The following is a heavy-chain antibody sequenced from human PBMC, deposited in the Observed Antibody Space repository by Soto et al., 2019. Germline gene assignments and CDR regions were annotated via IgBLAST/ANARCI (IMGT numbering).Heavy chain of an antibody. CDR2: IKSKTDGGTT. CDR1: GFTFSNAW. V-gene: IGHV3-15*01. D-gene: IGHD1-26*01. CDR3: TLEGGTVGATSDDAFDI. Sequence: GGSLRLSCAASGFTFSNAWMSWVRQAPGKGLEWVGRIKSKTDGGTTDYAAPVKGRFTISRDDSKNTLYLQMNSLKTEDTAVYYCTLEGGTVGATSDDAFDIWGQGTMVTVSS. J-gene: IGHJ3*02.